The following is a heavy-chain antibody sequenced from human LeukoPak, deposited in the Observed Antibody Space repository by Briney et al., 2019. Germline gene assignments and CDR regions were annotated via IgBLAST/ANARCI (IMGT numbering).Heavy chain of an antibody. J-gene: IGHJ4*02. V-gene: IGHV3-30*04. Sequence: GGSLRLSCAASGFTFSSYAMHWVRQAPGKGLEWVAVISYDGSNKYYADSVKGRFTFSRDNSKNTLYLQMNSLRAEDTAVYYCARELLYSSGWFTFREPAGLSDYWGQGTLVTVSS. CDR1: GFTFSSYA. CDR3: ARELLYSSGWFTFREPAGLSDY. CDR2: ISYDGSNK. D-gene: IGHD6-19*01.